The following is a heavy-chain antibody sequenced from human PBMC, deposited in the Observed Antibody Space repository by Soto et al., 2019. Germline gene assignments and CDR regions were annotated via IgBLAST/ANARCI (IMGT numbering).Heavy chain of an antibody. D-gene: IGHD6-6*01. Sequence: QVQLVESGGGVVQPGRSLRLSCAASGFTFSSYGMHWVRQAPGKGLEWVAVIWYDGSNKYYADSVKGRFTISRDNSKNTLYLQMNCLRAEDTAVYYCGRDWTASYSSSFSLDNWGQGTLVTVSS. V-gene: IGHV3-33*01. CDR3: GRDWTASYSSSFSLDN. CDR1: GFTFSSYG. J-gene: IGHJ4*02. CDR2: IWYDGSNK.